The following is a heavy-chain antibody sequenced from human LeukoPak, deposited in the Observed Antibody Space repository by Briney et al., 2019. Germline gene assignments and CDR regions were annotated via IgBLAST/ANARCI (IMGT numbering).Heavy chain of an antibody. CDR1: GDSISSYY. Sequence: PSETLSLTCTVSGDSISSYYWSWIRQPPGKGLEWIGYIYHSGSTNYNPSLKSRVTISIDTSKNQFSLNLSSVTAADTAVYYCASEGIRDYYYYIMDVWGKGTTVTISS. CDR2: IYHSGST. CDR3: ASEGIRDYYYYIMDV. J-gene: IGHJ6*03. D-gene: IGHD1-14*01. V-gene: IGHV4-59*12.